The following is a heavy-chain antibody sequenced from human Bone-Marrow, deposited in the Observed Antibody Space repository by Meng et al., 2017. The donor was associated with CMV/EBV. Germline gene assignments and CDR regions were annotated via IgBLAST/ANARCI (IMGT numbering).Heavy chain of an antibody. Sequence: SCAASSFTFAGYWMHWVRQAPGEGLVWVSRINNDGSSTSYADSVKGRFSISRDNAKNTLFLQMNSLRADDTAVYYCARHCSTTSCTDYWGQGALVTVSS. D-gene: IGHD2-2*01. J-gene: IGHJ4*02. CDR2: INNDGSST. V-gene: IGHV3-74*01. CDR1: SFTFAGYW. CDR3: ARHCSTTSCTDY.